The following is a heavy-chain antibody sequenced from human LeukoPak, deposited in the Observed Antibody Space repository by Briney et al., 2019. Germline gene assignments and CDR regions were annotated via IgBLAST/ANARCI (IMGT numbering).Heavy chain of an antibody. CDR2: ISSSSSYI. D-gene: IGHD6-19*01. CDR3: TRGNSGWYHNFDY. V-gene: IGHV3-21*01. Sequence: GSLRLSCAASGFTFSSYSMNWVRQAPGKGLEWVSSISSSSSYIYYADSVKGRFTISRDNAKNSLYLQMNSLRAGDSAVYYCTRGNSGWYHNFDYWGQGTLVTVSS. J-gene: IGHJ4*02. CDR1: GFTFSSYS.